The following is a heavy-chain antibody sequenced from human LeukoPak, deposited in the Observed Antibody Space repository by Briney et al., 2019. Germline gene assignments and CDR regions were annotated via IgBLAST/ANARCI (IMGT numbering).Heavy chain of an antibody. CDR1: GFTFTSYG. CDR3: AKDLQQWLVSPYYYYMDV. Sequence: GGSLRLSCAASGFTFTSYGMHWVRQAPGKGLEWVAFIRYDGSNIHYADSVKGRFSVSRDNSKLYLQMNSLGLEDRAVYYCAKDLQQWLVSPYYYYMDVWGKGTTVTVSS. D-gene: IGHD6-19*01. V-gene: IGHV3-30*02. J-gene: IGHJ6*03. CDR2: IRYDGSNI.